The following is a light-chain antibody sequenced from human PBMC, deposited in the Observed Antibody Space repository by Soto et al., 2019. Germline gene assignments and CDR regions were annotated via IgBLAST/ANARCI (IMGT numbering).Light chain of an antibody. CDR2: WAS. CDR3: QQFSSPPFFP. V-gene: IGKV4-1*01. J-gene: IGKJ2*01. Sequence: DIVMTQSPDSLAVSLGERATINCKSSQNNKDCLAWYQQKPGQPPKLLLYWASTRESGVPDRFSGSGSGTDFTLTISSLQAEDVAIYYCQQFSSPPFFPFGQGTKVDIK. CDR1: QNNKDC.